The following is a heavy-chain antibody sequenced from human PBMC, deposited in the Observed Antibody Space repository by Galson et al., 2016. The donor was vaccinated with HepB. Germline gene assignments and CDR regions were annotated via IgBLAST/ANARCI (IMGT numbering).Heavy chain of an antibody. V-gene: IGHV3-30-3*01. Sequence: SLRLSCAASGFTLNSYAMHWVRRAPGKGLEWVAVISYDGSSKYYADSVKGRFTISRDNSKNTLYLQMNSLRAEDTAVYYCARDPQYQLTNYYYYGMDVWGQGTTVT. D-gene: IGHD2-2*01. J-gene: IGHJ6*02. CDR3: ARDPQYQLTNYYYYGMDV. CDR2: ISYDGSSK. CDR1: GFTLNSYA.